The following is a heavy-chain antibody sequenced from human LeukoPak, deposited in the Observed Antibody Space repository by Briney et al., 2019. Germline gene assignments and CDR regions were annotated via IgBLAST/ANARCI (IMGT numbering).Heavy chain of an antibody. Sequence: GSLRLSCAASGFTFSMYWMSWVRQAPGKGLEFVANIKQDGSDKYYVDSVKGRFTISRDNAKNSLYLQMNSLRAEDTAVYYCAKYGNYHFDYWGQGILVTVSS. V-gene: IGHV3-7*01. D-gene: IGHD4-17*01. J-gene: IGHJ4*02. CDR3: AKYGNYHFDY. CDR2: IKQDGSDK. CDR1: GFTFSMYW.